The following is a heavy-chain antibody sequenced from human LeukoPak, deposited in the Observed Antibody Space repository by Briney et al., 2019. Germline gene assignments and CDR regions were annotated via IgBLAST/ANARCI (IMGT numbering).Heavy chain of an antibody. CDR2: IHFSGST. V-gene: IGHV4-59*01. J-gene: IGHJ4*02. CDR3: ARDQRYCSSSSCPWEPFDY. D-gene: IGHD2-2*01. Sequence: PSETLSLTCTVSDASISGYYWSWIRQPPGKGLEWIGSIHFSGSTNYNPSLRSRVTISVDTSKNQLSLKLSSVTAADTAVYYCARDQRYCSSSSCPWEPFDYWGQGTLVTVSS. CDR1: DASISGYY.